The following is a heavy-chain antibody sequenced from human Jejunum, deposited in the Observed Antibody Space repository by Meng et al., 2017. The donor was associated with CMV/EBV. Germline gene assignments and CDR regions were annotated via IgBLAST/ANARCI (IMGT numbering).Heavy chain of an antibody. CDR3: ARASYGSGSPLGESWFDP. CDR2: IHDSGST. J-gene: IGHJ5*02. D-gene: IGHD3-10*01. CDR1: GGSISSGGYY. V-gene: IGHV4-31*03. Sequence: GRVQGSGPGLVKPSPTLSLTCIVSGGSISSGGYYWSWIRQHPGKGLEWIGYIHDSGSTYYNPSLKSRVTISADTSKNQFSLKLSSVTAADTAVYYCARASYGSGSPLGESWFDPWGQGTLVTVSS.